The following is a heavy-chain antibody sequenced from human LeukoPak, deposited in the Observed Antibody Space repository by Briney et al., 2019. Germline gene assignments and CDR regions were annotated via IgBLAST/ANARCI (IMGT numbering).Heavy chain of an antibody. V-gene: IGHV3-66*04. J-gene: IGHJ4*02. D-gene: IGHD3-22*01. CDR2: IYSDNT. Sequence: GGSLRLSCTVSGFTVSSNSMSWVRQAPGKGLEWVSFIYSDNTHYSDSVKGRFTISRDNAKNSLYLQMNSLRAEDTAVYYCARHVVAVGFDYWGQGTLVTVSS. CDR1: GFTVSSNS. CDR3: ARHVVAVGFDY.